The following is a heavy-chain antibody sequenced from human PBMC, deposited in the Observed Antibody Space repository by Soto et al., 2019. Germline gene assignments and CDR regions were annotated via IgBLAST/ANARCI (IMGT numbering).Heavy chain of an antibody. J-gene: IGHJ4*02. V-gene: IGHV4-39*01. CDR1: GVSISNSSYY. CDR2: IYYSGIT. Sequence: SETLSLTCTVSGVSISNSSYYWGWIRRPPGKGLEWIGTIYYSGITYYNPSLKSRVTISVDTSKNQFPLKLTSVTAADTAVYYCARHGSNWGQGTLVTVSS. CDR3: ARHGSN.